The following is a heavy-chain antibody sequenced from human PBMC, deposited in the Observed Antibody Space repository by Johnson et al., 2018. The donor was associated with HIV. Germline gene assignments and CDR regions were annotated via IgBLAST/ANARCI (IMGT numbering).Heavy chain of an antibody. CDR1: GFTVSSNY. V-gene: IGHV3-11*06. Sequence: QVQLVESGGGLVKPGGSLRLSCAASGFTVSSNYMSWVRQAPGKGLEWISYISGSGFDTFYADSVKGRFTISRDNSKNSLFLQMNSLRVEDTAVYYCARSGGYPNAFGMWGQGTLVTVPA. CDR2: ISGSGFDT. D-gene: IGHD6-13*01. J-gene: IGHJ3*02. CDR3: ARSGGYPNAFGM.